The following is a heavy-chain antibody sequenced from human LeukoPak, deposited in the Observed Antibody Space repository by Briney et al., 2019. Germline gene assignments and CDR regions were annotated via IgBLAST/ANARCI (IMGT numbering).Heavy chain of an antibody. V-gene: IGHV3-23*01. D-gene: IGHD3-3*01. Sequence: SGGSLRLSCAASGFTFTGHTMTWLRQAPGKGLEWVSIIGGHDDRTYYADSVKGRFTISRDNSKNILYLQMNSLRAEDTAVYYFAKDPLPPADFWSGYKWGQGNLVTVSS. CDR3: AKDPLPPADFWSGYK. CDR1: GFTFTGHT. J-gene: IGHJ1*01. CDR2: IGGHDDRT.